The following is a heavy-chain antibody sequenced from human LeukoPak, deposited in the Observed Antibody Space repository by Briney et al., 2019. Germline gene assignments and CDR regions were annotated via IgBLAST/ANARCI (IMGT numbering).Heavy chain of an antibody. CDR1: EFTFSSYG. CDR2: ISGSGGST. D-gene: IGHD4-17*01. CDR3: ARDPNGDYIGTFDM. J-gene: IGHJ3*02. V-gene: IGHV3-23*01. Sequence: GGSLRLSCAASEFTFSSYGMSWVRQAPGKGLGWVSSISGSGGSTQYADSVQGRFAISRDSSKNTLYLQMNSLRVEDTAVYFCARDPNGDYIGTFDMWGRGTMVSVSS.